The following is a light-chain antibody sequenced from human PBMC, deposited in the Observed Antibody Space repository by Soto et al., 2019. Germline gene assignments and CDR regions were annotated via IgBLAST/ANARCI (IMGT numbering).Light chain of an antibody. CDR3: CSYAGRYTYV. J-gene: IGLJ1*01. CDR1: SSDVGGYNY. V-gene: IGLV2-11*01. CDR2: DVS. Sequence: QSALTQPRSVSGSPGQSVTISCTGTSSDVGGYNYVSWYQQHPGKAPKLMIYDVSKWPSGVPDRFSGSKSGKTASLIISGLQAEDEADYYCCSYAGRYTYVFGTGTKVTVL.